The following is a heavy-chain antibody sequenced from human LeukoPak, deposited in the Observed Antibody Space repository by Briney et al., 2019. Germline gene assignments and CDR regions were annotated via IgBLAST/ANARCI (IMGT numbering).Heavy chain of an antibody. CDR3: ARANGSGSKGVDY. V-gene: IGHV4-39*07. CDR2: IYYSGST. Sequence: SETLSLTCTVSGGSISSSSYYWGWIRQPPGKGLEWIGSIYYSGSTYYNPSLKSRVTISVDTSKNQFSLKLSSVTAADTAVYYCARANGSGSKGVDYWGQGTLVTVSS. D-gene: IGHD3-10*01. J-gene: IGHJ4*02. CDR1: GGSISSSSYY.